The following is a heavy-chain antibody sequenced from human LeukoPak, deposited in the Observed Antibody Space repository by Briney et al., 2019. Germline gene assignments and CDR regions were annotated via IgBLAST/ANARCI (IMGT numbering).Heavy chain of an antibody. J-gene: IGHJ6*03. CDR1: GYTFTGYY. V-gene: IGHV1-2*02. D-gene: IGHD3-22*01. CDR2: INPNSGGT. CDR3: ATGEIVVVTSRFSHYYYMDV. Sequence: ASVKVSCKASGYTFTGYYMHWVRQAPGQGLEWMGWINPNSGGTNYAQKFQGRVTMTRDTSISTAYMELSRLRSEDTAVYYCATGEIVVVTSRFSHYYYMDVWGKGTTVTISS.